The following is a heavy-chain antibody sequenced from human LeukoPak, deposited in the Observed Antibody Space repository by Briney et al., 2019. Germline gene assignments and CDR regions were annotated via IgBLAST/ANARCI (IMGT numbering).Heavy chain of an antibody. V-gene: IGHV3-11*04. CDR2: ISSSGSTI. CDR3: ARAILQMVRGASDAFDI. Sequence: GGSLRLSCAASGFTFSDYYMSWIRQAPGKGLEWVSYISSSGSTIYYADSVKGRFTISRDNAKNSLYLQMNSLRAEDTAVYYCARAILQMVRGASDAFDIWGQGTMVTVSS. D-gene: IGHD3-10*01. CDR1: GFTFSDYY. J-gene: IGHJ3*02.